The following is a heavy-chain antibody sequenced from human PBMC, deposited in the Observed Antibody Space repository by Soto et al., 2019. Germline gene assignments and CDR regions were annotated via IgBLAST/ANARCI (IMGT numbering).Heavy chain of an antibody. D-gene: IGHD6-13*01. CDR1: GGSFSGYY. J-gene: IGHJ4*02. CDR2: INHSGST. CDR3: ARIVIAAAGTPMIDY. V-gene: IGHV4-34*01. Sequence: SETLSLTCAVYGGSFSGYYWSWIRQPPGKGLEWIGEINHSGSTNYNPSLKSRVTISVDTSKNQFSLKLSSVTAADTAVYYCARIVIAAAGTPMIDYWGQGTLVTVSS.